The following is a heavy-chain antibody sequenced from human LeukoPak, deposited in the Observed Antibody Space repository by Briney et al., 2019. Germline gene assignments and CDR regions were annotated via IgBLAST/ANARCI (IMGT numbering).Heavy chain of an antibody. D-gene: IGHD2-15*01. V-gene: IGHV3-30*02. J-gene: IGHJ3*02. CDR1: GLTFSIYG. CDR3: AKEGGPFDI. CDR2: TSYDGTNE. Sequence: PGGSLRLPCAASGLTFSIYGMHWVRQAPDKGLEWVAFTSYDGTNENYADSVKGRFTVSRDNSKDTVYLQMNSLRVEDTAVYYCAKEGGPFDIWGQGTMVTVSS.